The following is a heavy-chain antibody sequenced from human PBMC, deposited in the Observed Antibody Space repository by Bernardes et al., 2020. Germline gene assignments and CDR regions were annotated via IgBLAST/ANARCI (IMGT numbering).Heavy chain of an antibody. CDR3: AKLDSITVFGVARYYDH. D-gene: IGHD3-3*01. CDR1: GFTFSKYA. J-gene: IGHJ4*02. Sequence: GGSLRLSCVASGFTFSKYAMSWVRQAPGKGPEWVSSLTGSGSSTYYPDSVKGRFTISRDNSKNTLYLQMNSLRAEDTAVYYCAKLDSITVFGVARYYDHWGQGTLVTVSS. V-gene: IGHV3-23*01. CDR2: LTGSGSST.